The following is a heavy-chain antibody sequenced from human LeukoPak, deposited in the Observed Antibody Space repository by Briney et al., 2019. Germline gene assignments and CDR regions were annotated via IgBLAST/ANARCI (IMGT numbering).Heavy chain of an antibody. D-gene: IGHD6-13*01. CDR1: GFTVSSNY. V-gene: IGHV3-53*01. CDR2: IYSGGST. CDR3: ARDAGAARYHGMDV. Sequence: GGSLRLSCAASGFTVSSNYMSWVRQAPGKGLEWVSVIYSGGSTYYADSVKGRFTISRDNSKNTLYLQMNSLRAEDTAVYYCARDAGAARYHGMDVWGQGTTVTVPS. J-gene: IGHJ6*02.